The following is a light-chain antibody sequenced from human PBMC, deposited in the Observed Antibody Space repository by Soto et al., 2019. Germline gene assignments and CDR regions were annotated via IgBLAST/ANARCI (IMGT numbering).Light chain of an antibody. CDR1: TSDVGNYNF. V-gene: IGLV2-23*01. J-gene: IGLJ1*01. CDR2: EGI. Sequence: QSVLTQPASVSGSPGQSITISCTGTTSDVGNYNFVSWYQQHPGKAPKLIIYEGIKRPSGVSTRFSGSKSGITASLTISGLQAEDEADYSCCSYAGSSTFVFGTRTKVTVL. CDR3: CSYAGSSTFV.